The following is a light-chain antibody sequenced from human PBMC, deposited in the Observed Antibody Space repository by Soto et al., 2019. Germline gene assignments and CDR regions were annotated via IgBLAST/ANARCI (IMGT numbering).Light chain of an antibody. Sequence: EFVVTQSPGTLSLSPGDRATLSCRASQSVGTTYLAWYQQKRRQAPRLLIYGASIRATDVRYRFSGSGSGTDFSLTISRLEPEDLAVYYCQLYDSSTWYTVGQATKLEIK. J-gene: IGKJ2*01. CDR3: QLYDSSTWYT. V-gene: IGKV3-20*01. CDR1: QSVGTTY. CDR2: GAS.